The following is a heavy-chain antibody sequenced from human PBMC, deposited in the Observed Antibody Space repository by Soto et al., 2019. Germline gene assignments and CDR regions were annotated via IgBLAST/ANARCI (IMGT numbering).Heavy chain of an antibody. CDR2: ISGSGGST. J-gene: IGHJ3*02. Sequence: SGGSLRLSCAASGFTFSSYAMSWVRQAPGKWLEWVSAISGSGGSTYYADSVKGRFTISRDNSKNTLYLQMNSLRAEDTAVYYCAKAFDFWSGYYPHDAFDIWGQGTMVTVSS. D-gene: IGHD3-3*01. V-gene: IGHV3-23*01. CDR3: AKAFDFWSGYYPHDAFDI. CDR1: GFTFSSYA.